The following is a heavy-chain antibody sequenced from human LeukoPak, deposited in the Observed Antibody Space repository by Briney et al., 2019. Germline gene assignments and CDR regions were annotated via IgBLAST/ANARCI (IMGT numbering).Heavy chain of an antibody. CDR1: GFTFSSYA. CDR2: ISGSGGST. CDR3: AKVNTPYSSSWYNLDYFDY. Sequence: LPGGSLRLSCAASGFTFSSYAMSWVRQAPGKGLEWVSGISGSGGSTYYADSVKGRFTISRDNSKNTLYLQMNSLRAEDTAVYYCAKVNTPYSSSWYNLDYFDYWGQGTLVTVSS. V-gene: IGHV3-23*01. D-gene: IGHD6-13*01. J-gene: IGHJ4*02.